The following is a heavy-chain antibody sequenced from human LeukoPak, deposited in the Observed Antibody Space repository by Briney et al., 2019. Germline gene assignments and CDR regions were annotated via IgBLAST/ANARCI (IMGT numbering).Heavy chain of an antibody. CDR2: INPNSGGT. Sequence: GASVKVSCKASGYTFTGYYMHWVRQAPGQGLEWMGWINPNSGGTNYARKFQGRVTMTRDTSISTAYMELSRLRSDDTAVYYCARDFLDTAMVTVSNYFDYWGQGTLVTVSS. CDR1: GYTFTGYY. D-gene: IGHD5-18*01. J-gene: IGHJ4*02. CDR3: ARDFLDTAMVTVSNYFDY. V-gene: IGHV1-2*02.